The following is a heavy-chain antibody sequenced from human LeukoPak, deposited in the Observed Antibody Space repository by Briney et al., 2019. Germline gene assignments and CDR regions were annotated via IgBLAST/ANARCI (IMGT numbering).Heavy chain of an antibody. CDR1: GYTFTSYA. J-gene: IGHJ4*02. CDR3: ATAVYDSSGYYPWYFDY. Sequence: ASVKVSCKASGYTFTSYAMNWVRQAPGQGLEWMGRINTNTGNPTYAQGFTGRFVFSLDTSVSTAYLQISSLKAEDTAAYYCATAVYDSSGYYPWYFDYWGQGALVTVSS. D-gene: IGHD3-22*01. CDR2: INTNTGNP. V-gene: IGHV7-4-1*02.